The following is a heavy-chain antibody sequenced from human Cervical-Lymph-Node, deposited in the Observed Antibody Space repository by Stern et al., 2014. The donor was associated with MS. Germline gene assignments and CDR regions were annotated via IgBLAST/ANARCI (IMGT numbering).Heavy chain of an antibody. CDR3: TTDPNSSTNYYYGMDV. J-gene: IGHJ6*02. D-gene: IGHD2-2*01. V-gene: IGHV3-15*01. CDR2: FKSKTDGGTT. Sequence: VQLVESGGGLVKPGGSLRLSCAAFGFTFSNAWMSWVRQAPGRGRGWVGRFKSKTDGGTTDYAAPVKGRFTISRDDSKNTLYLQMNSLKTEDTAVYYCTTDPNSSTNYYYGMDVWGQGTTVTVSS. CDR1: GFTFSNAW.